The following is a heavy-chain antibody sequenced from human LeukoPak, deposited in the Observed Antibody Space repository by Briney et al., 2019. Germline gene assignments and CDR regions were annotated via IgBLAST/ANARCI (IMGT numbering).Heavy chain of an antibody. CDR3: AKDKYYYDSSGSPRGYYFDY. CDR1: GFTFSSYA. D-gene: IGHD3-22*01. V-gene: IGHV3-23*01. J-gene: IGHJ4*02. Sequence: GGSLRLSCAASGFTFSSYAMSWVRQAPGKGLEWVSAISGSGGGTYYADSVKGRFTISRDNSKNTLYLQMNSLRAEDTAVYYCAKDKYYYDSSGSPRGYYFDYWGQGTLVTVSS. CDR2: ISGSGGGT.